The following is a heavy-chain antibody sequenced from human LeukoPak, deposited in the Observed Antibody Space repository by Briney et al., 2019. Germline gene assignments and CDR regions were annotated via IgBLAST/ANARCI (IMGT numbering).Heavy chain of an antibody. D-gene: IGHD3-10*01. CDR2: IYTSGST. CDR3: ARDPLCRNYGSGSYGGV. J-gene: IGHJ6*04. Sequence: SETLSLTCTVSGGSISSGSYYWSWIRQPAGKGLEWIGRIYTSGSTNYNPSLKSRVTISVDTSKSQFSLKLSSVTAADTAVYYCARDPLCRNYGSGSYGGVWGKGTTVTISS. V-gene: IGHV4-61*02. CDR1: GGSISSGSYY.